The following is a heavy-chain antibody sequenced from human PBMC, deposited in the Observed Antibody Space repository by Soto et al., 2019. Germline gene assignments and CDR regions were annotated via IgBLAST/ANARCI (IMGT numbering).Heavy chain of an antibody. Sequence: SETLSLTCTVSCGSISSYYWSWIRQPPGKGLEWIGYIYYSGSTNYNPSLKSRVTISVDTSKNQFSLKLSSVTAADTAVYYCARGPTNYDFWSGYSYNWFDPWGQGTLVTVSS. CDR2: IYYSGST. J-gene: IGHJ5*02. CDR3: ARGPTNYDFWSGYSYNWFDP. D-gene: IGHD3-3*01. V-gene: IGHV4-59*01. CDR1: CGSISSYY.